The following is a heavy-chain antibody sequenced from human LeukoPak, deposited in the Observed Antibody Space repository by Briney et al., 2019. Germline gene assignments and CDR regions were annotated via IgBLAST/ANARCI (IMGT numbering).Heavy chain of an antibody. J-gene: IGHJ3*02. D-gene: IGHD3-22*01. Sequence: PGGSLRLSCTASGFTFGDYAMSWVRQAPGKGLEWVGFIRSKAYGGTTEYAASVKGRFTISRDDSKSIAYLQMNSLKTEDTAVYYCTRDLPYYDSSGYKAFDIWGQGTMVTVSS. CDR3: TRDLPYYDSSGYKAFDI. CDR2: IRSKAYGGTT. V-gene: IGHV3-49*04. CDR1: GFTFGDYA.